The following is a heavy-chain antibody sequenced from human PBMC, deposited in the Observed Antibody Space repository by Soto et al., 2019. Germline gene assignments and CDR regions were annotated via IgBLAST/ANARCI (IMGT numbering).Heavy chain of an antibody. V-gene: IGHV1-58*01. CDR2: IVVGSGNT. CDR1: GFTFTSSA. CDR3: AVPSYYYDSSGYYLLGYYGMDV. J-gene: IGHJ6*02. Sequence: ASVKVSCKASGFTFTSSAVQWVRQARGQRLEWIGWIVVGSGNTNYAQKFQERVTITRDMSTSTAYMELSSLRSEDTAVYYCAVPSYYYDSSGYYLLGYYGMDVWGQGTTVTVSS. D-gene: IGHD3-22*01.